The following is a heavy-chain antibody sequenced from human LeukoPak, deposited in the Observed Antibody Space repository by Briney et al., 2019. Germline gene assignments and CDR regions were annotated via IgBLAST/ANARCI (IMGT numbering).Heavy chain of an antibody. CDR3: AKGAYDYIEIAYFDY. CDR1: GFSFNNYA. J-gene: IGHJ4*02. D-gene: IGHD5-12*01. V-gene: IGHV3-23*01. CDR2: IIGSSGST. Sequence: GGSLSLSCVASGFSFNNYAMNWVRQAPGKGLEWFSLIIGSSGSTFYADSVKGRFTISRDKSKNTLYLQMNSLRAEDTAVYYCAKGAYDYIEIAYFDYWGQGSLVTVSS.